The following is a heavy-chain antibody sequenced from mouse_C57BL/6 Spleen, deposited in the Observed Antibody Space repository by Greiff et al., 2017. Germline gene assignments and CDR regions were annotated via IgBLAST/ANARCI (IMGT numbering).Heavy chain of an antibody. Sequence: EVKLVESGGGLVQPGGSLKLSCAASGFTFSDYYMYWVRQTPEKRLEWVAYISNGGGSTYYPDTVKGRFTISRDNAKNTLYLQMSRLKSEDTAMYYCARSGSSSSYAMDYWGQGTSVTVSS. J-gene: IGHJ4*01. CDR3: ARSGSSSSYAMDY. CDR2: ISNGGGST. CDR1: GFTFSDYY. V-gene: IGHV5-12*01. D-gene: IGHD1-1*01.